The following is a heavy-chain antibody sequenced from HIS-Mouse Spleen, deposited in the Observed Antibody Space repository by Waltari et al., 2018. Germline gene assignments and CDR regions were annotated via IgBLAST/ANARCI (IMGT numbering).Heavy chain of an antibody. V-gene: IGHV3-53*02. J-gene: IGHJ4*02. CDR1: GFTVSSNY. CDR2: IYSGGST. CDR3: ARHYYYGSGSYYFDY. D-gene: IGHD3-10*01. Sequence: EVQLVETGGGLIQPGGSLRLSCAASGFTVSSNYMSWVRQAPGKGREWVSGIYSGGSTYYADSVKGRFTISRDNSKNTLYLQMNSLRAEDTAVYYCARHYYYGSGSYYFDYWGQGTLVTVSS.